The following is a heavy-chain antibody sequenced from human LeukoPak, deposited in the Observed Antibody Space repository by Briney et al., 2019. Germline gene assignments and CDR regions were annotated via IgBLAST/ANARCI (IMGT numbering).Heavy chain of an antibody. CDR1: GGPISGYY. CDR2: VYTSGST. J-gene: IGHJ3*02. CDR3: ARLITGTTTAFDT. V-gene: IGHV4-4*07. D-gene: IGHD1-7*01. Sequence: PSETLSLTCSVSGGPISGYYWTWIRQPAGKGLEWIGRVYTSGSTHYNPSLKTRLTMSVDTSKNQFSLKLSSVTAADTAVYYCARLITGTTTAFDTWGQGTMVTVSS.